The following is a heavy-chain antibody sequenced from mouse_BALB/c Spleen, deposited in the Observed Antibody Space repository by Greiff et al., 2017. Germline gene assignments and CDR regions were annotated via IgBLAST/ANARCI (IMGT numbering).Heavy chain of an antibody. D-gene: IGHD2-13*01. J-gene: IGHJ4*01. V-gene: IGHV1-67*01. CDR1: GYTFTDYA. CDR3: ARSTTMDY. Sequence: QVQLQQSGPELVRPGVSVKISCKGSGYTFTDYAMHWVKQSHAKSLEWIGVISTYYGNTNYNQKFKGKATMTVDKSSSTAYMELARLTSEDSAIYYCARSTTMDYWGQGTSVTVSS. CDR2: ISTYYGNT.